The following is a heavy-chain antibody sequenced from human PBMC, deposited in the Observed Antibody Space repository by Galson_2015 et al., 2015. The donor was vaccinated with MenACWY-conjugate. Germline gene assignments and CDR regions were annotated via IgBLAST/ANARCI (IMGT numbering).Heavy chain of an antibody. D-gene: IGHD3-3*01. CDR3: ARRGPGSDFWSGYYSFDY. J-gene: IGHJ4*02. CDR2: T. Sequence: TNYNPSLKGRVSISVDKSKNQFSLKLSSVTAADTAVYYCARRGPGSDFWSGYYSFDYWGQGTLVTVSS. V-gene: IGHV4-4*02.